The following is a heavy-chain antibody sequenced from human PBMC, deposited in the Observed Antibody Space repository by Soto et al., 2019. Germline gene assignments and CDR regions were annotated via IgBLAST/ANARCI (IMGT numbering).Heavy chain of an antibody. CDR1: GFTFSSYG. Sequence: QVQLVESGGGVVQPGRSLRLSCAASGFTFSSYGMHWVRQAPGKGLEWVAVISYDGSNKYYADSVKGRFTISRDNSKNTLYLQMNSLRAEDTAVYYCAKDYYGSGSYGMDVWGQGTTVTVSS. CDR3: AKDYYGSGSYGMDV. D-gene: IGHD3-10*01. CDR2: ISYDGSNK. V-gene: IGHV3-30*18. J-gene: IGHJ6*02.